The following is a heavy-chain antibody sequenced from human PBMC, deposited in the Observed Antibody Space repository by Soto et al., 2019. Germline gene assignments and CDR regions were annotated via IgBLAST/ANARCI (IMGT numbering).Heavy chain of an antibody. CDR3: ARGSGYSYGYGDF. J-gene: IGHJ4*02. CDR1: GYSFSDYY. D-gene: IGHD5-18*01. V-gene: IGHV1-2*02. Sequence: GASVKVSCKASGYSFSDYYMHWVRQAPGQGLEWMGWINPNSGGTKYAQRFQGRVTMTRDTSISTAYMELSSLRSDDTAVYYCARGSGYSYGYGDFWGQGTLVTVSS. CDR2: INPNSGGT.